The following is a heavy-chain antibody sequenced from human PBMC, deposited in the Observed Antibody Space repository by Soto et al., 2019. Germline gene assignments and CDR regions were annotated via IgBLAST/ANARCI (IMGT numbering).Heavy chain of an antibody. J-gene: IGHJ6*02. CDR2: INPNSGGT. CDR1: GYTFTGYY. CDR3: ARGRITMVRGVMVYYYGMDV. Sequence: ASVKVSCKASGYTFTGYYMHWVRQAPGQGLEWMGWINPNSGGTNYAQKFQGRVTMTRDTSISTAYMELSRLRSDDTAVYYCARGRITMVRGVMVYYYGMDVWGQGTTVTSP. V-gene: IGHV1-2*02. D-gene: IGHD3-10*01.